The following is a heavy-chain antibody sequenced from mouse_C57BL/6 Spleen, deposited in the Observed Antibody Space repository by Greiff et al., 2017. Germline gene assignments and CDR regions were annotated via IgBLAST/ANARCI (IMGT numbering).Heavy chain of an antibody. Sequence: QVQLQQSGAELVRPGTSVKVSCKASGYAFTNYLIEWVKQRPGQGLEWIGVLNPGSGGTIYNEKFKGKATLTADKSSSTAYMQLSSLTSEDSAVYFCARDYSNYPAWFAYWGQGTLVTVSA. CDR1: GYAFTNYL. J-gene: IGHJ3*01. CDR3: ARDYSNYPAWFAY. V-gene: IGHV1-54*01. D-gene: IGHD2-5*01. CDR2: LNPGSGGT.